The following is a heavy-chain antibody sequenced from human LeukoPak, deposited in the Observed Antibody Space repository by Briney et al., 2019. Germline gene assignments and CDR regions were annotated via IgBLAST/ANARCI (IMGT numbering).Heavy chain of an antibody. V-gene: IGHV3-30*02. Sequence: GGSLRLSCAAYGFTFSRSGMHWVRQAPGKGLEWVTFIRYDGSNKYYTDSVKGRFTISRDNSKDTLYLQMDSLRAEDTAVYYCARDYDFWSGYYSPTRGYFGYWGQGTLVTVYS. J-gene: IGHJ4*02. D-gene: IGHD3-3*01. CDR1: GFTFSRSG. CDR2: IRYDGSNK. CDR3: ARDYDFWSGYYSPTRGYFGY.